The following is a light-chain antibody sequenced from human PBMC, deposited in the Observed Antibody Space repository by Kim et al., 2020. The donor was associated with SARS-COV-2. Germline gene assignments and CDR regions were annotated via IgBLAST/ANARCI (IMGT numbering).Light chain of an antibody. J-gene: IGLJ2*01. Sequence: TSSCPGSSSAVSGYHPVTWYQHHPRKAPKLMLYDVRKRPSGVPDRFSGSKSGNTASLAISGLQTEDEADYYCGSYAGSHTPVVFGGGTKLTVL. CDR1: SSAVSGYHP. V-gene: IGLV2-11*01. CDR3: GSYAGSHTPVV. CDR2: DVR.